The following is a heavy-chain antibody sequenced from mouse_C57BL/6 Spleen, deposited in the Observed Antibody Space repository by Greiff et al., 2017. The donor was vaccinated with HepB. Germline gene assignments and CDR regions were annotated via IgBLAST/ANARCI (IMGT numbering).Heavy chain of an antibody. Sequence: QVQLKESGPGLVAPSQSLSITCTVSGFSLTSYGVSWVRQPPGKGLEWLGVIWGDGSTNYHSALISRLSISKDNSKSQIFLKLNSLQTDDTATYYCDRERDSNYLPYWYFDVWGTGTTVTVSS. CDR2: IWGDGST. V-gene: IGHV2-3*01. D-gene: IGHD2-5*01. CDR1: GFSLTSYG. J-gene: IGHJ1*03. CDR3: DRERDSNYLPYWYFDV.